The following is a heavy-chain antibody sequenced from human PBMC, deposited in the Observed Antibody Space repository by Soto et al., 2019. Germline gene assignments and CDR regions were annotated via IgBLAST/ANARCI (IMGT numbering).Heavy chain of an antibody. D-gene: IGHD3-22*01. V-gene: IGHV4-30-4*02. CDR2: IYYSGST. CDR1: GGSISSYDYY. J-gene: IGHJ3*02. CDR3: ARGLISGYYLYDAFDI. Sequence: SETLSLTCTVSGGSISSYDYYWSWIRQPPGKGLECIGYIYYSGSTYYNPSLKSRVTISVDTSKNQFSLKLSTVTSADAAVYYCARGLISGYYLYDAFDIWGQGTMVTVS.